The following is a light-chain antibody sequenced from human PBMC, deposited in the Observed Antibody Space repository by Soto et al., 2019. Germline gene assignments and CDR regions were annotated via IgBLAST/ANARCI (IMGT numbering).Light chain of an antibody. CDR3: QHYNSYSEA. J-gene: IGKJ1*01. Sequence: AIRMTQSPSSFSASTGDRVTITCRASQGISSYLAWYQQKPGKAPKLLIYAASTLQSGVPSRFSGSGSGTEVTLTISSLQPDDFATYYCQHYNSYSEAFGQGTRWIS. V-gene: IGKV1-8*01. CDR1: QGISSY. CDR2: AAS.